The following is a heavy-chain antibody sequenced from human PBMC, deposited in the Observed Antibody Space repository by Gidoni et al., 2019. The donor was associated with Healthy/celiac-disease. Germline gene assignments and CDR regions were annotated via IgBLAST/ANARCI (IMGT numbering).Heavy chain of an antibody. D-gene: IGHD3-10*01. CDR2: INHSGST. J-gene: IGHJ4*02. CDR1: GGSFSGYY. CDR3: ARDSITMVRGVRGGFDY. Sequence: QVQLQQWGAGLLKPSETLSLTCAVDGGSFSGYYWSWIRQPPGKGLEWIGEINHSGSTNYNPSLKSRVTISVDTSKNQFSLKLSSVTAADTAVYYCARDSITMVRGVRGGFDYWGQGTLVTVSS. V-gene: IGHV4-34*01.